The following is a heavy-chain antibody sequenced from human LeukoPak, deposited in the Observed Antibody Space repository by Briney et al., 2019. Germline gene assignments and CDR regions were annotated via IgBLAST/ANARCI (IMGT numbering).Heavy chain of an antibody. CDR1: GFTVSSNY. J-gene: IGHJ6*02. Sequence: SGGSLRLSCAASGFTVSSNYMSWVRQAPGKGLEWVSVIYGGGSTYYADSVKGRFTISRDNSKNTLYLQMNSLRAEDTAVYYCARAFRDYYYGMDVWGQGTTVTVSS. D-gene: IGHD3-10*01. CDR3: ARAFRDYYYGMDV. CDR2: IYGGGST. V-gene: IGHV3-53*01.